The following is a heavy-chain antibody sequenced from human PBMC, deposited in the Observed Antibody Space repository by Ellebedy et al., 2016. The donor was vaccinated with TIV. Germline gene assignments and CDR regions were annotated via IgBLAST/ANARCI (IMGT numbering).Heavy chain of an antibody. CDR1: GFTFCSYW. D-gene: IGHD6-25*01. Sequence: GESLKISCAASGFTFCSYWMHWVRQAPGKGLVWVSRINSDGSSTSYADSVKGRFTISRDNAKNTLYLQMNSLRAEDTAVYYCAREDTAPGDYWGQGTLVTVSS. CDR3: AREDTAPGDY. CDR2: INSDGSST. J-gene: IGHJ4*02. V-gene: IGHV3-74*01.